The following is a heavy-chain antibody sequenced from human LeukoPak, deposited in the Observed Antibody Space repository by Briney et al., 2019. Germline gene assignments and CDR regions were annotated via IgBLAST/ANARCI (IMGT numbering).Heavy chain of an antibody. CDR2: ISAYNGNT. Sequence: ASVKVSCKASGYTFTSYGIRWVRQAPGQGLEWMGWISAYNGNTNYAQKLQGRVTMTTDTSTSTAYMELRSLRSDDTAVYYCAIIYCSSTSCSPTDYWGQGTLVTVSS. CDR3: AIIYCSSTSCSPTDY. D-gene: IGHD2-2*01. V-gene: IGHV1-18*01. J-gene: IGHJ4*02. CDR1: GYTFTSYG.